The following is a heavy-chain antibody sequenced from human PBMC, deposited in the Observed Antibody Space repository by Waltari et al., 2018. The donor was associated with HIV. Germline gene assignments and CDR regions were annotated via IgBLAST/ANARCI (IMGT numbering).Heavy chain of an antibody. CDR2: IKQDGSEK. CDR1: GFTFSSYW. J-gene: IGHJ4*02. Sequence: EVELVESGGGLVQPGGSLRLSCAASGFTFSSYWRSGVRQAPGKGLEWVANIKQDGSEKYYVDSVKGQFTISRDNAKNSLYLQMNSLRAEDTAVYYCARDLYSSGWGYFDYWGQGTLVTVSS. V-gene: IGHV3-7*01. D-gene: IGHD6-19*01. CDR3: ARDLYSSGWGYFDY.